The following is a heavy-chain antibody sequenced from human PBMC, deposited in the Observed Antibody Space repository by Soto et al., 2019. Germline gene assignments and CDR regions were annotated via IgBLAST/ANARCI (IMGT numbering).Heavy chain of an antibody. D-gene: IGHD2-21*02. CDR2: SRNKVHSYTT. CDR3: AREGIADSGAFDI. Sequence: EVQLVESGGGLVQPGGSLRLSCVASGFTFSDPYMDWVRQAPGKGLEWVGRSRNKVHSYTTEYAASVKGRFTISRDDSKNSLYLQMNSLTTEDTAVYFCAREGIADSGAFDIWGQGTLVAVSS. CDR1: GFTFSDPY. J-gene: IGHJ3*02. V-gene: IGHV3-72*01.